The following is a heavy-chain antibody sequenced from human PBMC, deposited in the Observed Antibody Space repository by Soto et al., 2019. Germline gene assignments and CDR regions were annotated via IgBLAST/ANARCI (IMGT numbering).Heavy chain of an antibody. D-gene: IGHD6-19*01. J-gene: IGHJ6*02. Sequence: EVQLVESGGGLVQPGGSLRLSCAASGFTFSSYEMNWVRQAPGKGLEWVSYISSNGSTIYYADSVKGRITISRDNTTNPTDLQKNSQRAEDTTVDYCAREPISGGYDYYYYGMDVWGQGTTVTVSS. CDR1: GFTFSSYE. CDR2: ISSNGSTI. CDR3: AREPISGGYDYYYYGMDV. V-gene: IGHV3-48*03.